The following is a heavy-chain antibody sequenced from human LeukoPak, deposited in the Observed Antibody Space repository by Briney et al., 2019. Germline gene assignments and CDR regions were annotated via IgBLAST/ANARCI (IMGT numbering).Heavy chain of an antibody. CDR2: IKLDGSER. V-gene: IGHV3-7*03. Sequence: GGSLRLSCVASGFTFSRFWMSWVRQAPGKGLEWVANIKLDGSERYYVDSVKGRFTISRDNAKNSLSLQMNSLRAEDTAVYYCARSSYYYNYYYMDVWGQGTTVTVSS. J-gene: IGHJ6*02. D-gene: IGHD6-13*01. CDR1: GFTFSRFW. CDR3: ARSSYYYNYYYMDV.